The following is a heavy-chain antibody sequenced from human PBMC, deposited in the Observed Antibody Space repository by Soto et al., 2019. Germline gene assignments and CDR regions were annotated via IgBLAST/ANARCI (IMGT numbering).Heavy chain of an antibody. CDR2: ILSNDEK. CDR3: ARIMRDYDFWSGYPTTWFDP. Sequence: SGPTLVNPTATLTLTCTVSGFSLSNARMGVSWIRQPPGKALEWLAHILSNDEKSYNTSLKSRLTISKDTSKSQVVLTMTNMDPVDTATYFCARIMRDYDFWSGYPTTWFDPWGQGTLVTVSS. V-gene: IGHV2-26*01. J-gene: IGHJ5*02. D-gene: IGHD3-3*01. CDR1: GFSLSNARMG.